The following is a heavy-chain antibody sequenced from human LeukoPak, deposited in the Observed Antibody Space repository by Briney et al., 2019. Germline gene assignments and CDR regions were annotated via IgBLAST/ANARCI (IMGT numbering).Heavy chain of an antibody. D-gene: IGHD7-27*01. J-gene: IGHJ4*02. CDR1: GGSISSGDYY. V-gene: IGHV4-30-4*01. CDR3: ASQDPGDYFDY. CDR2: IYYSGST. Sequence: SETLSLTCTVSGGSISSGDYYWSWIRQPPGKGLEWIGYIYYSGSTYYNPSLKSRVTISVDTSKNQFSLKLSSVTAADTAVYYCASQDPGDYFDYWGQGTLVTVSS.